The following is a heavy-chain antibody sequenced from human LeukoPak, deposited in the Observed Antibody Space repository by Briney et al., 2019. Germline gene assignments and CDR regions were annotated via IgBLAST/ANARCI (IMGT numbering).Heavy chain of an antibody. CDR2: TSDRGDYT. J-gene: IGHJ4*02. CDR3: AKSSQWLEPFDY. D-gene: IGHD6-19*01. CDR1: GFTFTSYS. Sequence: PGGSLRLSCAASGFTFTSYSMSWVRQAPGKGLEWVSGTSDRGDYTYYADSVKGRFTISRDNSKNTLYLQMNSLRAEDTAVYYCAKSSQWLEPFDYWGQGTLVTVSS. V-gene: IGHV3-23*01.